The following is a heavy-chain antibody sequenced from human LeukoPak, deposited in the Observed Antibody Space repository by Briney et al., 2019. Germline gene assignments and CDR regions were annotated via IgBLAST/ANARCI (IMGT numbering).Heavy chain of an antibody. CDR2: INAFNGDR. Sequence: ASVKVSCKASGYSFTNYGITWVRQAPGLGLEWMGWINAFNGDRDHAQKLQGRVTMTTDTSTSTAYMELRSLRSDDTAVYYCARDGSGTWSDPWGQGTLVTVSS. D-gene: IGHD3-10*01. J-gene: IGHJ5*02. CDR1: GYSFTNYG. CDR3: ARDGSGTWSDP. V-gene: IGHV1-18*01.